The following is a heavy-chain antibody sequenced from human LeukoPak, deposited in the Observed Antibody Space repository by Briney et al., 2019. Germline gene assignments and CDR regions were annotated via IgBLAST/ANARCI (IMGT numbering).Heavy chain of an antibody. V-gene: IGHV4-4*07. Sequence: SETLSLTCTVSGGSISSYYWSWIRQPAGKGLEWIGRIYISGSGSTNYNPSLKSRVTISVDKSKNQFSLKLSSVTAADTAVYYCARSPYGSGSYTHWGQGSLVTVSS. J-gene: IGHJ4*02. CDR2: IYISGSGST. D-gene: IGHD3-10*01. CDR1: GGSISSYY. CDR3: ARSPYGSGSYTH.